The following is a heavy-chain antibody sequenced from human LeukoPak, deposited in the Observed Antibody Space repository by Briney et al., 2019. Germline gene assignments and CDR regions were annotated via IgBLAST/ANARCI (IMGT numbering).Heavy chain of an antibody. V-gene: IGHV3-21*01. CDR2: ISSISSYI. D-gene: IGHD1-26*01. J-gene: IGHJ4*02. Sequence: GGSLRLSCAASGFTFSSYSMNWVRQAPGKGLEWVSSISSISSYIYYADSVKGRFTISRDNAKNSLYLQMYSLRAEDTAVYYCARDQSGRDFDYWGQGTLVTVSS. CDR1: GFTFSSYS. CDR3: ARDQSGRDFDY.